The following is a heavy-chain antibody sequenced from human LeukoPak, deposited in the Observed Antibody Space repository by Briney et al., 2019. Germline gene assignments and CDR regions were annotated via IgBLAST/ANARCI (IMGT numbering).Heavy chain of an antibody. D-gene: IGHD2-2*01. V-gene: IGHV3-21*01. J-gene: IGHJ3*02. Sequence: PGGSLRLSCAASGFTFSSYSMNWVRQAPGKGLEWVSSISSSGSYIYYADSVKGRSTISRDNAKNSLYLQMNSLRAEDTAVYYCARGIVVGGAFDIWGQGTMVTVSS. CDR3: ARGIVVGGAFDI. CDR1: GFTFSSYS. CDR2: ISSSGSYI.